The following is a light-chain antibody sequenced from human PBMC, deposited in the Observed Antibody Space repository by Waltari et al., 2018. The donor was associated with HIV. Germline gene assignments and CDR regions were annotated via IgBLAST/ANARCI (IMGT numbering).Light chain of an antibody. CDR1: LSNIGSHY. CDR2: RND. V-gene: IGLV1-47*01. CDR3: AVWDDKLGAWL. Sequence: QSVLSQPPSAPGTPGQRVTISCSGGLSNIGSHYAYWYQQFSGMAPKLVIFRNDQRPPEVHDRFTGSKSGTSASLIITGLQSEDESDYYCAVWDDKLGAWLFGGGTRVTV. J-gene: IGLJ3*02.